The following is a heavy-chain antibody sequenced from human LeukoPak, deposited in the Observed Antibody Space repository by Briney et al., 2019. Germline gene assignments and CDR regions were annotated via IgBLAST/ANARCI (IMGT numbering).Heavy chain of an antibody. Sequence: GGSLRLSCAASGFTFNNAWMSWVRQAPGKGLEWVATIKDDGSDRYYVDSVKGRFTISRDNAKKSLYLQMNSLRVEDTAVDYWANFGYSDGGQGTLVTVSS. D-gene: IGHD6-13*01. CDR1: GFTFNNAW. CDR2: IKDDGSDR. J-gene: IGHJ4*02. V-gene: IGHV3-7*01. CDR3: ANFGYSD.